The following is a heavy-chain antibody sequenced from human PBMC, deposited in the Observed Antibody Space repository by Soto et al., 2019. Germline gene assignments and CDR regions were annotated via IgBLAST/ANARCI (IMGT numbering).Heavy chain of an antibody. D-gene: IGHD6-13*01. CDR2: ISYDGSNK. CDR1: GFTFSSYA. J-gene: IGHJ4*02. V-gene: IGHV3-30-3*01. Sequence: QVQLVESGGGVVQPGRSLRLSCAASGFTFSSYAMRWVRQAPGKGLEWVAVISYDGSNKYYADSVKGRFTISRDNSKNTLYLQMNSLRAEDTAVYYCAREKAADLFDYWGQGTLVTVSS. CDR3: AREKAADLFDY.